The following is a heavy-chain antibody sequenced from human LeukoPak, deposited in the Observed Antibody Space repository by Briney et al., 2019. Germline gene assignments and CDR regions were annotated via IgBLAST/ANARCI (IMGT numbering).Heavy chain of an antibody. D-gene: IGHD3-22*01. CDR3: AREGFHYDSSGYYYVDAFDI. V-gene: IGHV1-18*01. Sequence: ASVKVSCKASGYTFISYGIIWVRQAPGKGPEWMGWISAYNGNTNYAQKLQGRVTMTTDTSTSTAYMEPRSLRSDDTAVYYCAREGFHYDSSGYYYVDAFDIWGQGTMVTVSS. J-gene: IGHJ3*02. CDR1: GYTFISYG. CDR2: ISAYNGNT.